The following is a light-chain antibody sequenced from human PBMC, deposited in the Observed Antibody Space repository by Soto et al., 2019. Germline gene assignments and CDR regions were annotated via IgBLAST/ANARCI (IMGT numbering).Light chain of an antibody. V-gene: IGKV1-33*01. CDR2: EAS. Sequence: DIQMTHSPYSLSASVGDRVTITCQASQDITNYLNWYQQKPGKAPKLLMYEASSLETGVPSRFSGGGSGAHFTFTISSLQPEDFATYYCQQYVNLPLTFGGGTKVEVK. CDR3: QQYVNLPLT. CDR1: QDITNY. J-gene: IGKJ4*01.